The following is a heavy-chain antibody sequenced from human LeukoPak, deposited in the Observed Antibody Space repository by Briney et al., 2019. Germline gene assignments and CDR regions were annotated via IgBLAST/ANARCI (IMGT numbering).Heavy chain of an antibody. V-gene: IGHV1-46*01. Sequence: GASVKVSCKASGGTFTSYYMHWVRQAPGQGLEWMGIINPSGGSTSYAQKFQGRVTMTRDTSTSTVYMELSSLRSEDTAVYYCARERYCSGGSCYYFDYWGQGTLVTVSS. D-gene: IGHD2-15*01. CDR2: INPSGGST. CDR3: ARERYCSGGSCYYFDY. J-gene: IGHJ4*02. CDR1: GGTFTSYY.